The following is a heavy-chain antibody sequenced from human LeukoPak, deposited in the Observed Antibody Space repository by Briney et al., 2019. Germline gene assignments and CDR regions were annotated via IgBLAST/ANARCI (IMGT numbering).Heavy chain of an antibody. CDR1: GYPIRSGYS. Sequence: PSETLSLTCAVSGYPIRSGYSWGWIRQPPGKGLEWIASIDQGGSTYYNPSLKSRVTISVNTSKNQFSVKLTSVAAADAAVYYCARGDFYNYGKPFDPWSQGTLVTVSS. V-gene: IGHV4-38-2*01. D-gene: IGHD5-18*01. CDR2: IDQGGST. CDR3: ARGDFYNYGKPFDP. J-gene: IGHJ5*02.